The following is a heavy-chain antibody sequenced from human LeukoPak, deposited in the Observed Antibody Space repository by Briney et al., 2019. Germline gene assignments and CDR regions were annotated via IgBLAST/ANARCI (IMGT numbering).Heavy chain of an antibody. CDR3: ARHAVGAQKGWFDP. D-gene: IGHD1-26*01. Sequence: KPSETLSLTCTVSGGSISGYYWSWGRQPPGKGLEYIGYIHYNGRTDSNPSLKSRVTMSVDTSKNQFSLKLSSVTAADTAVYYCARHAVGAQKGWFDPWGQGTLVTVSS. J-gene: IGHJ5*02. CDR1: GGSISGYY. CDR2: IHYNGRT. V-gene: IGHV4-59*08.